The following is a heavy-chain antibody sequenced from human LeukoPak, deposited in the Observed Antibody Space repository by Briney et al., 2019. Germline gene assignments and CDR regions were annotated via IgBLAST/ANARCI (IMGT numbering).Heavy chain of an antibody. V-gene: IGHV3-66*01. Sequence: GGSLRLSCAASGFTVSDNYMSWIRQAPGKGLEWVSTVYSGGLTYYADPVKGRFTISRDNSKNTLYLQMSSLRAEDTAVYYCVRDRWPGLGDFWGQGTTVTVSS. J-gene: IGHJ6*02. D-gene: IGHD6-19*01. CDR2: VYSGGLT. CDR3: VRDRWPGLGDF. CDR1: GFTVSDNY.